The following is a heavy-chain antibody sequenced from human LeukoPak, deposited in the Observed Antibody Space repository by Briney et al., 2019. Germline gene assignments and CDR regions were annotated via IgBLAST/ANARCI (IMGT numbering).Heavy chain of an antibody. CDR3: ARGSWSGYYKNYYYYYMDV. D-gene: IGHD3-3*01. V-gene: IGHV4-59*01. J-gene: IGHJ6*03. Sequence: ETLSLTCTVSGGSISSYYWSWIRQPPGKGLEWIGYIYYSGGTNYNPSLKSRVTISVDTSKNQFSLKLSSVTAADTAVYYCARGSWSGYYKNYYYYYMDVWGKGTTVTVSS. CDR1: GGSISSYY. CDR2: IYYSGGT.